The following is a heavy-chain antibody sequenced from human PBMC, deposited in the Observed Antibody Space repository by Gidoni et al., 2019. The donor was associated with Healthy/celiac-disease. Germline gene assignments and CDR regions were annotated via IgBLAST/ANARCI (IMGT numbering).Heavy chain of an antibody. J-gene: IGHJ3*02. CDR1: GFTFSSYD. D-gene: IGHD3-22*01. Sequence: EVQLVESGGGWVQPGGSLRLSWAASGFTFSSYDMHWVRQATGKGLEWVSAIGTAGDTYYPGSVKGRFTISRENAKNSLYLQMNSLRAGDTAVYYCARSFWSDSSGYDAFDIWGQGTMVTVSS. CDR3: ARSFWSDSSGYDAFDI. V-gene: IGHV3-13*01. CDR2: IGTAGDT.